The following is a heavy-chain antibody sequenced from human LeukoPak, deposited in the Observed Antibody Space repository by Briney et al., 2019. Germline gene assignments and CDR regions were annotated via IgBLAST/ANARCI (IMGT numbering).Heavy chain of an antibody. Sequence: PGGSLRLSCAASGFTFSSYSMNWVRQAPGKGLEWVSSISSSSSYIYYADSVKGRFTISRDNAKNSLYLQMSSLRAEDTAVYYCARGGNGDYAVDYWGQGTLVTVSS. D-gene: IGHD4-17*01. CDR2: ISSSSSYI. V-gene: IGHV3-21*01. CDR3: ARGGNGDYAVDY. J-gene: IGHJ4*02. CDR1: GFTFSSYS.